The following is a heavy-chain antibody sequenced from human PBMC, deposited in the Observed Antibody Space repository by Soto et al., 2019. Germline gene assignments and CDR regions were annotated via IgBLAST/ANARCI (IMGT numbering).Heavy chain of an antibody. J-gene: IGHJ4*02. CDR2: IYYSGST. CDR3: AVQPNEYSGYDSDY. V-gene: IGHV4-39*01. CDR1: GGSISSSSYY. Sequence: QLQLQESGPGLVKPSETLSLTCTVSGGSISSSSYYWGWIRQPPGKGLEWIGSIYYSGSTYYNLSLKSRVTISVDTSKDQFSRKLSSVTAAETAVYYCAVQPNEYSGYDSDYWGQGTLVTVSS. D-gene: IGHD5-12*01.